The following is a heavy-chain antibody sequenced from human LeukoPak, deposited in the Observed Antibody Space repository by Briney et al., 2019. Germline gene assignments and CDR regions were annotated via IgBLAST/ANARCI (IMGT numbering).Heavy chain of an antibody. CDR2: ISGSGDNT. D-gene: IGHD6-13*01. CDR1: GFTFSSYS. CDR3: AKELMTAAAGTVGFDI. J-gene: IGHJ3*02. Sequence: PGGSLGLSCAASGFTFSSYSMNWVRQAPGKGLEWVSAISGSGDNTYYADSVKGRFTISRDNSKNTLYLQMNSLRAEDTAVYYCAKELMTAAAGTVGFDIWGQGTMVTVSS. V-gene: IGHV3-23*01.